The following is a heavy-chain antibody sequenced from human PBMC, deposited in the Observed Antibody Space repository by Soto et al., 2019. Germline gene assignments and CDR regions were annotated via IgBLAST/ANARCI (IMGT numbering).Heavy chain of an antibody. D-gene: IGHD3-22*01. V-gene: IGHV4-34*01. CDR1: GGSFSGYY. J-gene: IGHJ4*02. Sequence: SETLSLTCAVYGGSFSGYYWSWIRQPPGKGLEWIGEINHSGSTNYNPSLKSRVTISVDTSKNQFSLKLSSVTAADTAVYYCARNDYYDSSGYFEHFDYWGQGTLVTVSS. CDR2: INHSGST. CDR3: ARNDYYDSSGYFEHFDY.